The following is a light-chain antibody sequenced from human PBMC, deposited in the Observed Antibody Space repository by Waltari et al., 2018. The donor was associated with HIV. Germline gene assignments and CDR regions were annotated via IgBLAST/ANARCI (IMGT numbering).Light chain of an antibody. V-gene: IGKV3-20*01. CDR3: QQYGSSPLT. J-gene: IGKJ4*01. CDR1: QNVISNS. CDR2: GAS. Sequence: ALTHSPGTLSLSPGVSASLSCRASQNVISNSLTWYQQIPGQAPRLLIYGASSRATGIPDRFSGSGSVTDFTLSITRLEPEDFAVYYCQQYGSSPLTFGGGTKVEIK.